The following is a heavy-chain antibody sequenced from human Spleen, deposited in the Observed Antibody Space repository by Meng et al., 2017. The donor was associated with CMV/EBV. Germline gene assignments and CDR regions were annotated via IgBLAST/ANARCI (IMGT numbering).Heavy chain of an antibody. CDR3: ARGLAVADPFDY. V-gene: IGHV3-66*01. Sequence: GESLKISCAASGFTFSSYSMNWVRQAPRKGLEWVSVIYSGGSTYYADSVKGRFTISRDNAKNSLYLQMNGLRVEDTAVYYCARGLAVADPFDYWGQGTLVTVSS. CDR1: GFTFSSYS. D-gene: IGHD6-19*01. J-gene: IGHJ4*02. CDR2: IYSGGST.